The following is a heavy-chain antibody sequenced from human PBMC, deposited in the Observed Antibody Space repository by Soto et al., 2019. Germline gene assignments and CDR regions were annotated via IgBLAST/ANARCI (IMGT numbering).Heavy chain of an antibody. D-gene: IGHD3-22*01. Sequence: EVQLVESGGGLIQPGGSLRLSCKASGFNVSSHYMCWVRQAPGKGLEWVSFVYSGGDRYYVDSVKGRFSISRDNSKNTLYLQMNSLRAEDTGVYYCARSFFYDSSGYPHDAFDVWGQGTMVTVSS. CDR1: GFNVSSHY. CDR3: ARSFFYDSSGYPHDAFDV. V-gene: IGHV3-53*01. CDR2: VYSGGDR. J-gene: IGHJ3*01.